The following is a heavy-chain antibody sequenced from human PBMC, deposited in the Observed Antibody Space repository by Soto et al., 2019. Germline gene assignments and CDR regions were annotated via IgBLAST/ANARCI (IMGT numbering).Heavy chain of an antibody. J-gene: IGHJ6*03. CDR3: ARYRYQLLGRYYYYYMDV. V-gene: IGHV1-8*01. CDR1: GYTFTSYD. CDR2: MNPNSGNT. Sequence: ASVKVSCKASGYTFTSYDINWVRQATGQGLEWMGWMNPNSGNTGYAQKFQGRVTMTRNTSISTAYMELSSLRSEDTAVYYCARYRYQLLGRYYYYYMDVWGKGTTVTVSS. D-gene: IGHD2-2*01.